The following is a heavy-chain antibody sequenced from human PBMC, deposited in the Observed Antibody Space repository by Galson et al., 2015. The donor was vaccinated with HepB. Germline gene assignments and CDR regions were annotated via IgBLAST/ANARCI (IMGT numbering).Heavy chain of an antibody. J-gene: IGHJ4*02. CDR3: AKISRYCSGGSCYGPFDY. D-gene: IGHD2-15*01. Sequence: SVKVSCKASGGTFSSYAISWVRQAPGQGLEWMGGIIPIFGTANYAQKFQGRVTITADESTSTAYMELSSLRSEDTAVYYCAKISRYCSGGSCYGPFDYWGQGTLVTVSS. CDR1: GGTFSSYA. V-gene: IGHV1-69*13. CDR2: IIPIFGTA.